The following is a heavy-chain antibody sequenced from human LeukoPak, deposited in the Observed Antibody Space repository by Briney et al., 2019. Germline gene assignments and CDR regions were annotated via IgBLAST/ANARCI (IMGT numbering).Heavy chain of an antibody. CDR1: GYTFTGYY. CDR3: ARDLNWNDLAV. V-gene: IGHV1-69*13. Sequence: GASVKVSCKASGYTFTGYYMHWVRQAPGQGLEWMGGIIPIFGTANYAQKFQGRVTITADESTSTAYMELSSLRSEDTAVYYCARDLNWNDLAVWGQGTLVTVSS. J-gene: IGHJ4*02. CDR2: IIPIFGTA. D-gene: IGHD1-1*01.